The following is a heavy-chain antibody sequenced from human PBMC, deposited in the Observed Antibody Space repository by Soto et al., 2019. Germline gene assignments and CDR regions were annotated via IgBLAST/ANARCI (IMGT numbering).Heavy chain of an antibody. V-gene: IGHV4-4*02. CDR2: VFHTVGT. J-gene: IGHJ4*02. CDR3: ARVFSSGSGWMYYFDF. D-gene: IGHD6-19*01. Sequence: QVQLQESGPGLVKPSETLSLTCTVSSDSIAGENWWSWVRQPPGLGLEWIGEVFHTVGTTYNPSLKRQVTMEVAKSKNQFSRNLHSATAAATAFYYCARVFSSGSGWMYYFDFWGQGTLVSVS. CDR1: SDSIAGENW.